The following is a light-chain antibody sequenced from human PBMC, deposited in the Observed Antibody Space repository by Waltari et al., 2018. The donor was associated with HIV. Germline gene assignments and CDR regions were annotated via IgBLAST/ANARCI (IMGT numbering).Light chain of an antibody. CDR1: RDISND. J-gene: IGKJ5*01. CDR3: QNYDSAPVA. CDR2: GAS. V-gene: IGKV1-27*01. Sequence: DIQMSQAPSSLSASVGDRVTITCRASRDISNDLAWYPQKSGEVPKLLIYGASTLRSGVSSRFRGSASGTEFTLTINGLQPEDVASYYCQNYDSAPVAFGQGTRLEI.